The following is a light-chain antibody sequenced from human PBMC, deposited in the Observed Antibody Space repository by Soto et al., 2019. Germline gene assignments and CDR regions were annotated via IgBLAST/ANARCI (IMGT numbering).Light chain of an antibody. CDR3: SSARRDNTWV. CDR1: SSDTGASTF. J-gene: IGLJ3*02. CDR2: EVS. Sequence: QSSLTQPASVSESPGQSITISCTGTSSDTGASTFVSWYQQHPGKAPKLLIYEVSNRPSGISNRFSGSKSANTASLTISELQAEDEADYYCSSARRDNTWVFGGGTKLTVL. V-gene: IGLV2-14*03.